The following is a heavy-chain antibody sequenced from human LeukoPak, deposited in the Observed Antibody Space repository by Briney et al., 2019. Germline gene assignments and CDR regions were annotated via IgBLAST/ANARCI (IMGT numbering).Heavy chain of an antibody. V-gene: IGHV3-33*01. D-gene: IGHD3-9*01. CDR1: GFTFSSYG. Sequence: GRSLRLSCAASGFTFSSYGMHWVRQAPGKGLEWVAVIWYDESNKYYADSVKGRFTISRDNSKNTLYLQMNSLRAEDTAVYYCARDSGYRTPFDYWGQGTLVTVSS. CDR2: IWYDESNK. CDR3: ARDSGYRTPFDY. J-gene: IGHJ4*02.